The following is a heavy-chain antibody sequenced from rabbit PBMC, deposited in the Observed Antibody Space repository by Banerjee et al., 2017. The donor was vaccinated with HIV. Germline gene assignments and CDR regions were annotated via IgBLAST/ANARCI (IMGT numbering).Heavy chain of an antibody. V-gene: IGHV1S39*01. CDR1: GFDLSSYG. J-gene: IGHJ4*01. CDR2: IDPIFHVTT. CDR3: ARDLTGVIGWNFGW. D-gene: IGHD1-1*01. Sequence: QEQLKETGGGLVQPGGSLTLSCKASGFDLSSYGVSWVRQAPGKGLEWIGYIDPIFHVTTYASWVNGRFTFSKTSSTTVTLQMTSLTAADTATYFCARDLTGVIGWNFGWWGPGTLVTVS.